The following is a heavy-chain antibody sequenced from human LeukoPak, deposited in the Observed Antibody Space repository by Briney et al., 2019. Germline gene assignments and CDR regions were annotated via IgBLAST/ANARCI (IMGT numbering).Heavy chain of an antibody. CDR2: IYYSGST. CDR1: SGSISSGDYY. D-gene: IGHD2-2*01. CDR3: ASTNCSSASCYGANWFDP. J-gene: IGHJ5*02. V-gene: IGHV4-30-4*08. Sequence: PSETLSLTCTVSSGSISSGDYYWSWIRQPPGKGLEWIGYIYYSGSTFHYNPSLESRVNISVDTSKNQFSLRLSSVTAVDTAVYYCASTNCSSASCYGANWFDPWGQGTLVTVSS.